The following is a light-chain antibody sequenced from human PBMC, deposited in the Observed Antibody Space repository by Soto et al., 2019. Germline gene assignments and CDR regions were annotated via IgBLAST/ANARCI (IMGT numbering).Light chain of an antibody. CDR3: ALFMGNGISV. J-gene: IGLJ1*01. Sequence: QAVVTQESSFSVSPGGTVTLTCGLISGSVSTANNPNWYQQTPGLAPRTLIYSTSTRSSGVSDRFSGSILGNKAALTITGAQADDESAYYCALFMGNGISVFGTGTKLTVL. V-gene: IGLV8-61*01. CDR1: SGSVSTANN. CDR2: STS.